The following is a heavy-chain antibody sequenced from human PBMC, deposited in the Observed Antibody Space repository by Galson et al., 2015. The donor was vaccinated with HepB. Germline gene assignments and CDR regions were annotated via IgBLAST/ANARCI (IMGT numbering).Heavy chain of an antibody. CDR3: ARDWGRGSWGMDV. CDR2: ISYDGSNK. D-gene: IGHD3-16*01. J-gene: IGHJ6*02. Sequence: SLRLSCAASGFTFSSYAMHWVRQAPGKGLEWVAVISYDGSNKYYADSVKGRFTISRDNSKNTLYLQMNSLRAEDTAVYYCARDWGRGSWGMDVWGQGTTVTVSS. V-gene: IGHV3-30-3*01. CDR1: GFTFSSYA.